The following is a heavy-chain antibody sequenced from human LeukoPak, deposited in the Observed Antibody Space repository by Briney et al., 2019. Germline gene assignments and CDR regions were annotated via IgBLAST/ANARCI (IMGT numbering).Heavy chain of an antibody. V-gene: IGHV1-69*02. Sequence: SVKVSCKASGGTFSSYTISWVRQAPGQGLEWMGRIIPILGIANYAQKFQGRVTITADKSTSTAYMELSSLRSEDTAVYCWARVIAYGDNWFDPWGQGTLVTVSS. CDR2: IIPILGIA. J-gene: IGHJ5*02. CDR3: ARVIAYGDNWFDP. D-gene: IGHD4-17*01. CDR1: GGTFSSYT.